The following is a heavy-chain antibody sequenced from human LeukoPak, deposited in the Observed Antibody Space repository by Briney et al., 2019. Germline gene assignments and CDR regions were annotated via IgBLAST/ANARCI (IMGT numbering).Heavy chain of an antibody. V-gene: IGHV1-2*02. CDR1: GYTFTGYY. CDR3: ARSPYGSYYMDV. CDR2: INPNSGGT. D-gene: IGHD3-10*01. J-gene: IGHJ6*03. Sequence: GASVKVSCKASGYTFTGYYMHWVRQAPGQGLEWMGWINPNSGGTNYAQKFQGRVTMTRDTSISTAYMELSRLRSDDTAVFYCARSPYGSYYMDVWGKGTTVTISS.